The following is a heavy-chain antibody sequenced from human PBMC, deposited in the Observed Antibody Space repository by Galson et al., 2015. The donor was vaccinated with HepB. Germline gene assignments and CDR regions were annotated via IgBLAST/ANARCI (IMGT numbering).Heavy chain of an antibody. V-gene: IGHV1-18*01. CDR3: ARDQSIAARPTYYYYGMDV. D-gene: IGHD6-6*01. CDR2: ISAYNGNT. Sequence: SVKVSCKASGYTFTSYGISWVRQAPGQGLEWMGWISAYNGNTNYAQKLQGRVTMTTDTSTSTAYMELRSLRSDDTAVYYCARDQSIAARPTYYYYGMDVWGQGTTVTVSS. J-gene: IGHJ6*02. CDR1: GYTFTSYG.